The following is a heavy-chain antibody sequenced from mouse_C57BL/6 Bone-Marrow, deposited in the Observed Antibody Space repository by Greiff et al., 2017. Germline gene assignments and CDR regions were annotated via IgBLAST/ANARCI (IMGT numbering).Heavy chain of an antibody. Sequence: EVMLVESGGGLVQPGGSMKLSCAASGFTFSDAWMDWVRQSPEKGLEWVAEIRNKANNHATYYAESVKGRFTISRDDSKSSVYLQMNSLRAEDTGIYYCTRPPLFDYYAMDYWGQGTSVTVSS. CDR2: IRNKANNHAT. J-gene: IGHJ4*01. CDR3: TRPPLFDYYAMDY. CDR1: GFTFSDAW. V-gene: IGHV6-6*01. D-gene: IGHD2-3*01.